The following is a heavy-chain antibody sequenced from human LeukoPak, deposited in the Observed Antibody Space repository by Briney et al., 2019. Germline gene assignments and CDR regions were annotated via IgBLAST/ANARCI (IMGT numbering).Heavy chain of an antibody. D-gene: IGHD2-15*01. CDR1: GGSISSYY. Sequence: SETLSLTCTVSGGSISSYYWNWIRQPPGKGLEWIGYIYYSGSTNYNPSLESRVTISVDSSKNQFSLKLSSVTAADTAVYYCARDGGEVWNYYGMDVWGQGTTVTVSS. V-gene: IGHV4-59*01. CDR2: IYYSGST. CDR3: ARDGGEVWNYYGMDV. J-gene: IGHJ6*02.